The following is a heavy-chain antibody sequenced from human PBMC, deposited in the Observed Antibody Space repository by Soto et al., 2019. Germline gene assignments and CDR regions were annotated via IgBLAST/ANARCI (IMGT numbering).Heavy chain of an antibody. D-gene: IGHD6-19*01. Sequence: GGSLRLSCAGSGFSLSDHYMDWVRQAPGKGLEWIGRNRSRTFVYTTEYAASLKDRFTISRDTSKNLLFLQIKSLKAEDTAVYYCTRGSSGRLSSNYYGMDVWGQGTSVTVSS. J-gene: IGHJ6*02. CDR1: GFSLSDHY. V-gene: IGHV3-72*01. CDR3: TRGSSGRLSSNYYGMDV. CDR2: NRSRTFVYTT.